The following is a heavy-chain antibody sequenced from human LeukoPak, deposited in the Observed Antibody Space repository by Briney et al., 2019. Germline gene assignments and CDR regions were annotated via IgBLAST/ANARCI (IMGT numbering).Heavy chain of an antibody. J-gene: IGHJ4*02. CDR2: ISSSSSYI. V-gene: IGHV3-21*01. D-gene: IGHD4-17*01. CDR3: ASKHGAFDY. Sequence: GGSLRLSCAASGFTFSSYSMNWVRQAPGKGLEWVSSISSSSSYIYYADSVKGRFTISRDNAKNSLYLRMNSLRAEDTAVYYCASKHGAFDYWGPGTLVTVSS. CDR1: GFTFSSYS.